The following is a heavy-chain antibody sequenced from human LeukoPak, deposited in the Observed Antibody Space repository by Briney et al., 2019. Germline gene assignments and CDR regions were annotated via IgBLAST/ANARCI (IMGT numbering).Heavy chain of an antibody. CDR1: GYSFTGYY. Sequence: ASVEVSCKASGYSFTGYYMHWVRQAPGQGLEWVGWINPNSGDTNYAQKFQDRVTLTRDTSISTAYMELRRLRSDDTAVYYCARDVQWGPGHWGQGTLVTVSS. D-gene: IGHD7-27*01. CDR2: INPNSGDT. V-gene: IGHV1-2*02. CDR3: ARDVQWGPGH. J-gene: IGHJ4*02.